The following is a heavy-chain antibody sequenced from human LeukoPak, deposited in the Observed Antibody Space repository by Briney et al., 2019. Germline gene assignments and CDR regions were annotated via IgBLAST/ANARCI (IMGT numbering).Heavy chain of an antibody. Sequence: GGSLRLSCAASRFTFSNYWMHWIRQAPGEGLVWVSRISSDGSSTTYADSVKGRFTISRDNAKNTLYLQMNSLRAEDTAIYYCGRGFALVPAGIPDYWGQGILVTVSS. CDR3: GRGFALVPAGIPDY. CDR1: RFTFSNYW. CDR2: ISSDGSST. V-gene: IGHV3-74*01. D-gene: IGHD2-2*01. J-gene: IGHJ4*02.